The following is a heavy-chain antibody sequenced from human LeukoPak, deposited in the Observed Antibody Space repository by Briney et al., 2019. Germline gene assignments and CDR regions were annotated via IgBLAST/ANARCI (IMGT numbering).Heavy chain of an antibody. CDR2: IIPIFGTA. J-gene: IGHJ4*02. CDR3: ARGEPQSGFDY. Sequence: ASVKVSCKASGGTFSSYAISWVRQAPGQGPEWMGGIIPIFGTANYAQKFQGRVTITADESTSTAYMELRSLRSDDTAVYYCARGEPQSGFDYWGQGTLVTVSS. CDR1: GGTFSSYA. D-gene: IGHD1-14*01. V-gene: IGHV1-69*13.